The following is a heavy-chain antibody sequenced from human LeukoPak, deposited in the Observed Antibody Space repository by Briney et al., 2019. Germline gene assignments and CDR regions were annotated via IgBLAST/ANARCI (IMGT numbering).Heavy chain of an antibody. CDR2: INHSGST. CDR3: ARGQDPRTIFYGMDV. CDR1: GGSFSGYY. J-gene: IGHJ6*02. V-gene: IGHV4-34*01. Sequence: SETLSLTCAVYGGSFSGYYWSWIRQPPGKGLEWIGEINHSGSTNYNPSLKSRVTISVDTSKNQFSLKLCSVTAADTAVYYCARGQDPRTIFYGMDVWGQGTTVTVSS. D-gene: IGHD3-9*01.